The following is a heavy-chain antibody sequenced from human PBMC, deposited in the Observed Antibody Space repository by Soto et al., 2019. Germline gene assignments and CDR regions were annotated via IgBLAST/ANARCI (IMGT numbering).Heavy chain of an antibody. Sequence: SVKVSWNATGFSFTGYYRHWLRQAPGQGLEWMGWINAHSGGTEYAQKFQGRVTLTRDTPIATAYLTLTSLTSDDTAVYYCARERLEGFYGMDVWGQGTTVTVSS. J-gene: IGHJ6*02. V-gene: IGHV1-2*02. CDR1: GFSFTGYY. D-gene: IGHD1-1*01. CDR3: ARERLEGFYGMDV. CDR2: INAHSGGT.